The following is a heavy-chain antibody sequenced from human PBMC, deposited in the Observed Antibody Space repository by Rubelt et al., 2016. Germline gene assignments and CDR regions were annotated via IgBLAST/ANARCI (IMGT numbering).Heavy chain of an antibody. V-gene: IGHV4-39*07. CDR3: ARGSHPFFSTS. J-gene: IGHJ4*02. CDR2: IYYSGST. CDR1: GGSISSSSYY. Sequence: QLQLQESGPGLVKPSETLSLTCTVSGGSISSSSYYWGWIRQPPGKGLEWIGSIYYSGSTYYNPSLKSRVTISVDTSKNQFSLKLSSVTAADTAVYYCARGSHPFFSTSWGQGTLVTVSS. D-gene: IGHD1-26*01.